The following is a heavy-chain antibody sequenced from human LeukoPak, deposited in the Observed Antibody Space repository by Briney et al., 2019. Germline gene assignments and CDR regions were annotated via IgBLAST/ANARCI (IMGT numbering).Heavy chain of an antibody. CDR1: GFTLSSYS. CDR3: ASASYDILTGYSDY. V-gene: IGHV3-21*01. Sequence: GGSLRLSCAASGFTLSSYSMNWVRQAPGKGLEWVLSISSSSSYIYYADSVKGRFTISRDNAKNSLYLQMNSLRAEDTAVYYCASASYDILTGYSDYWGQGTLVTVSS. J-gene: IGHJ4*02. D-gene: IGHD3-9*01. CDR2: ISSSSSYI.